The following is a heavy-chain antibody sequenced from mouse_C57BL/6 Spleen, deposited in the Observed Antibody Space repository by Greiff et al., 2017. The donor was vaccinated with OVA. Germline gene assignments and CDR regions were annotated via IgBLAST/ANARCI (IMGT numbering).Heavy chain of an antibody. J-gene: IGHJ3*01. Sequence: LVESGAELVKPGASVKLSCKASGYTFTSYWMQWVKQRPGQGLEWIGEIDPSDSYTNYNQKFKGKATLTVDTSSSTAYMQLSSLTSEDSAVYYCAREGATGTAWFAYWGQGTLVTVSA. CDR1: GYTFTSYW. CDR3: AREGATGTAWFAY. CDR2: IDPSDSYT. V-gene: IGHV1-50*01. D-gene: IGHD4-1*02.